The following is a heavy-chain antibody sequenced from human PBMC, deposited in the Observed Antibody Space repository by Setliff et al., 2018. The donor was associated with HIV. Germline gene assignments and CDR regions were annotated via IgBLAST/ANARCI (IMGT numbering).Heavy chain of an antibody. D-gene: IGHD1-1*01. V-gene: IGHV4-59*01. Sequence: SETLSLTCSVSGDLSAYTWNWIRQSPGKGLEWIGYVYFDETSYNPSLKGRVTISSDNSKERFSLSLRSVSAADTAVYYCARAYNFWAHFDTWGPGITVTVSS. CDR1: GDLSAYT. CDR2: VYFDET. CDR3: ARAYNFWAHFDT. J-gene: IGHJ3*02.